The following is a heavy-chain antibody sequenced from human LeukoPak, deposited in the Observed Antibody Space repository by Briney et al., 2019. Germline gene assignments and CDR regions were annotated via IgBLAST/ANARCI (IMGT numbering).Heavy chain of an antibody. CDR2: IYHSGST. D-gene: IGHD3-16*02. V-gene: IGHV4-38-2*01. CDR3: ARVARNYDYVWGSYRYPYYYMDV. J-gene: IGHJ6*03. CDR1: GYSISSGYY. Sequence: SETLSLTCAVSGYSISSGYYWGWIRQPPGKGLEWIGSIYHSGSTYYNPSLKSRVTISVDTSKNQFSLKLSSVTAADTAVYYCARVARNYDYVWGSYRYPYYYMDVWGKGTTVTVSS.